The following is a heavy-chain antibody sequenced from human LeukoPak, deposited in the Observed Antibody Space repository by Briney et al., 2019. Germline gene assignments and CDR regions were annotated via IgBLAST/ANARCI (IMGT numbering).Heavy chain of an antibody. CDR3: ARYVVVTAYFDY. CDR2: VYHAGST. CDR1: GGSISSGVYC. Sequence: TSETLSLTCSVSGGSISSGVYCWSWIRQSPGKGLEWIGHVYHAGSTSYNPSLKSRVTISVDTSKNQFSLKLSSVTAADTAVYYCARYVVVTAYFDYWGQGTLVTVSS. D-gene: IGHD2-21*02. J-gene: IGHJ4*02. V-gene: IGHV4-61*08.